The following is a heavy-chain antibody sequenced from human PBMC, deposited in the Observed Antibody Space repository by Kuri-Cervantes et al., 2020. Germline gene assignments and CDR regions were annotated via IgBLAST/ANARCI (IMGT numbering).Heavy chain of an antibody. CDR2: IRYDGSNK. V-gene: IGHV3-30*02. CDR3: ARGDGYNYFGY. D-gene: IGHD5-24*01. CDR1: GFTFSSYG. Sequence: GGSLRLSCAASGFTFSSYGMHWVRQAPGKGLEWVAFIRYDGSNKYYADSVEGRFTISRDNSKNTLYLQMNSLRAEDTAVYYCARGDGYNYFGYWGQGTLVTVSS. J-gene: IGHJ4*02.